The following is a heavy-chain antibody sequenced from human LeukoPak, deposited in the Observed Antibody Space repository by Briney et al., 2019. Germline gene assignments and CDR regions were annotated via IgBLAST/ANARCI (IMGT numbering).Heavy chain of an antibody. CDR3: ATLVSTRYYFDY. CDR2: IYYSGST. CDR1: GGSISSYY. V-gene: IGHV4-59*08. D-gene: IGHD5/OR15-5a*01. J-gene: IGHJ4*02. Sequence: SETLSLTCTVSGGSISSYYWSWIRQPPGKGLEWIAYIYYSGSTNYSPSLKSRVTISVDTSKNQFSLRLTSVTAADTAVYFCATLVSTRYYFDYWGLGTLVTVSS.